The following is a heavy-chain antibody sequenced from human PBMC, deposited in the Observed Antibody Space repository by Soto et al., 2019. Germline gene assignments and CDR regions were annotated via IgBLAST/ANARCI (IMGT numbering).Heavy chain of an antibody. Sequence: SETLSLTCTVSGGSISSGGYYWSWIRQHPGKGLEWIGYIYYSGSTYYNPSLKSRVTISVDTSKNQFSLKLSSVTAADTAVYYCARYCSSTSCYTVTGTTGLDYWGQGTLVTVS. CDR2: IYYSGST. J-gene: IGHJ4*02. CDR1: GGSISSGGYY. D-gene: IGHD2-2*02. V-gene: IGHV4-31*03. CDR3: ARYCSSTSCYTVTGTTGLDY.